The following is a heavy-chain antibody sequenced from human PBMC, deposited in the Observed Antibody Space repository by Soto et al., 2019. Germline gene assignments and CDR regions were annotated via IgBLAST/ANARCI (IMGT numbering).Heavy chain of an antibody. CDR1: GFTFSTYN. Sequence: EVQLVESGGGLVQPGGSLRLSCAASGFTFSTYNMNWVRQAPGKGLEWVSYISSSSSNKYYADSVKGRFTISRDNAKNSLYLQMNSLRDDDTAVYYCARENRVGVTTDYWGQGTLVTVSS. V-gene: IGHV3-48*02. CDR2: ISSSSSNK. J-gene: IGHJ4*02. D-gene: IGHD1-26*01. CDR3: ARENRVGVTTDY.